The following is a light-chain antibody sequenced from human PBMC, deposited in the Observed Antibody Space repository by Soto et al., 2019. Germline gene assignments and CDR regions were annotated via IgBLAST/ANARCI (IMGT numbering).Light chain of an antibody. CDR3: SSYTTSSTYV. CDR1: RSDVGGYNY. V-gene: IGLV2-14*01. J-gene: IGLJ1*01. CDR2: DVS. Sequence: SALTQMASGSGSPGQSIAISCTGTRSDVGGYNYVSWYQQHPGKAPKLMIFDVSHRPSGVSNRFSGSKSGNTASLTISGLQAEDEADYYCSSYTTSSTYVFGTGTKVTVL.